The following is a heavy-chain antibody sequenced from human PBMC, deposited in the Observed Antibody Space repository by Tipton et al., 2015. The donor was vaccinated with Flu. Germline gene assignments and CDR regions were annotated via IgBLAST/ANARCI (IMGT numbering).Heavy chain of an antibody. D-gene: IGHD3-10*01. CDR1: SGSVSGYY. CDR2: ISSGGNT. V-gene: IGHV4-4*07. Sequence: TLSLTCTVSSGSVSGYYWSWIRQPAGKGLEWIGRISSGGNTNYNPSLKSRITMSVDTSKNQFSLKLNSMTAADTAVYYCAREGINVARGFDYWGQGTLVTVSS. CDR3: AREGINVARGFDY. J-gene: IGHJ4*02.